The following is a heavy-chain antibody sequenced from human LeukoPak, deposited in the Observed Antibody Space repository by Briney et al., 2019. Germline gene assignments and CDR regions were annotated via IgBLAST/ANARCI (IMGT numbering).Heavy chain of an antibody. D-gene: IGHD5-12*01. Sequence: SETLSLTCTVSGASISSYYWSWIRQPPGKGLEWIGYIYASGVTTYNPSLKSRVTISVDTSKNQFSLKLNSVTATDTAVYYCARHGPYSGYDYTDSWGQGTLVTVFS. CDR3: ARHGPYSGYDYTDS. CDR1: GASISSYY. J-gene: IGHJ4*02. V-gene: IGHV4-4*09. CDR2: IYASGVT.